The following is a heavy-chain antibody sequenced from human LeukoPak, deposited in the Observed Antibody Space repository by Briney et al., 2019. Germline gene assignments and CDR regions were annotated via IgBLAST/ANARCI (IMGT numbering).Heavy chain of an antibody. Sequence: GGSLRLSCAASGFTFSNYAMSWVRQAPGKGLEWVSSIISSGGTTDYADSVKGRFTISRDNSKNTLYLQMNNLRAEDTAVYYCAKDRDFWSGYYPIFDYWGQGTLVTVSS. D-gene: IGHD3-3*01. J-gene: IGHJ4*02. V-gene: IGHV3-23*01. CDR2: IISSGGTT. CDR3: AKDRDFWSGYYPIFDY. CDR1: GFTFSNYA.